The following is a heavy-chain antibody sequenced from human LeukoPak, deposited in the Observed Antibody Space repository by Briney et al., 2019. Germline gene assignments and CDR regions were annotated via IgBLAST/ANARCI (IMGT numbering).Heavy chain of an antibody. CDR2: INLNSGGT. D-gene: IGHD5-18*01. V-gene: IGHV1-2*02. J-gene: IGHJ1*01. Sequence: ASVKVSCKASGYTFTGYYMHWVRQAPGQGLEWMGWINLNSGGTNYAQKFQGRVTMTRDTSISTAYMELSRLRSDDTAVYYCARGAMAPLPGFQHWGQGTLVTVSS. CDR3: ARGAMAPLPGFQH. CDR1: GYTFTGYY.